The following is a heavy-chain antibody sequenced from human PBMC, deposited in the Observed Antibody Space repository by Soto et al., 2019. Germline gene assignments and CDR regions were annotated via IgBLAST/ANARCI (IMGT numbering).Heavy chain of an antibody. CDR1: GYTFTSYG. CDR3: ARSVEWLASFDY. D-gene: IGHD6-19*01. Sequence: ASVKVSCKASGYTFTSYGINWVRQATGQGLEWMGWMNPNSGNTGYAQKFQGRVTMTRNTSISTAYMELSSLRSEDTAVYYCARSVEWLASFDYWGQGTLVTVSS. CDR2: MNPNSGNT. V-gene: IGHV1-8*02. J-gene: IGHJ4*02.